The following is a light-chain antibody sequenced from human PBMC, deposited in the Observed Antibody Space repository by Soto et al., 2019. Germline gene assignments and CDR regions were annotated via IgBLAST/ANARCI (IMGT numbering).Light chain of an antibody. Sequence: DIQVTQSPSSLSASVGDRVTITCRASQNIFTYLNWYQQRPGKAPNLLIYATSNLQSGVPSRFSGSGSGTDFTLTISGLQPEDFATYYCQHSYSSPTFGQGTKVDIK. CDR3: QHSYSSPT. CDR2: ATS. CDR1: QNIFTY. V-gene: IGKV1-39*01. J-gene: IGKJ2*01.